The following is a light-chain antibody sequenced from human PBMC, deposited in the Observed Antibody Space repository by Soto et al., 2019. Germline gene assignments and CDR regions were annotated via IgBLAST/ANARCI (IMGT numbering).Light chain of an antibody. CDR2: DAS. V-gene: IGKV3-11*01. CDR3: QQRSNWT. CDR1: QCVSSY. Sequence: EIVLTQSPATLSLSPGERATLSCRASQCVSSYLAWYQQKPGQAPRLLIYDASNRATGITARVSGSGSGTDFTLSIGSLEPEDFAVYYCQQRSNWTFGEGTKVEIK. J-gene: IGKJ1*01.